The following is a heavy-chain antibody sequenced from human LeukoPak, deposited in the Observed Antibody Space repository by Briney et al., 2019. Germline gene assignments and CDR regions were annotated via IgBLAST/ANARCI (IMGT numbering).Heavy chain of an antibody. J-gene: IGHJ6*02. V-gene: IGHV6-1*01. CDR2: TYYRSKWYN. Sequence: SQTLSLTCVISGDIFSSTIAAWNWIRQSPSRGLEWLGRTYYRSKWYNDYAASVKSRLTINPDTSKNQFSLELNSVTPEDTAVYYCTRDQDGMGVWGQGTSVTVSS. CDR3: TRDQDGMGV. CDR1: GDIFSSTIAA.